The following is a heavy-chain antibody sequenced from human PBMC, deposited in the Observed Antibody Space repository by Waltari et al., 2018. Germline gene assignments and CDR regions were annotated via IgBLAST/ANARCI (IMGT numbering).Heavy chain of an antibody. J-gene: IGHJ5*02. V-gene: IGHV4-34*01. CDR3: ARKRIFSSGWYLS. CDR1: GGSFSGYY. CDR2: INHSGST. D-gene: IGHD6-19*01. Sequence: QVQLQQWGAGLLKPSETLSLTCAVYGGSFSGYYWSWIRQPPGKGLEWIGEINHSGSTNYNPSLKSRVTISVDTSKNQFSLKLSSVTAADMAVYYCARKRIFSSGWYLSWGQGTLVTVSS.